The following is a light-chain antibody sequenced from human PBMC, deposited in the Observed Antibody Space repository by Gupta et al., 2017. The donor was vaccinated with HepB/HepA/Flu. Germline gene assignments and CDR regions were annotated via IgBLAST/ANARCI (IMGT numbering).Light chain of an antibody. J-gene: IGKJ3*01. V-gene: IGKV3-20*01. CDR3: QQYCSYPLVT. CDR2: GAS. Sequence: IALTQSPATLSLSPAQRATLSCRASQSVSSSYLAWYQQKPGQAPRLLISGASSRATGIPDRFSGSGSGTDFTLTISRLEQEDFAVYYCQQYCSYPLVTFGHGTKVDIK. CDR1: QSVSSSY.